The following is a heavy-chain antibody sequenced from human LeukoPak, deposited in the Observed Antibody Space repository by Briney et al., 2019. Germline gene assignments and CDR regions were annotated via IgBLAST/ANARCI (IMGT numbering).Heavy chain of an antibody. CDR2: INSDGSST. D-gene: IGHD4-17*01. CDR1: GFTFSSYW. V-gene: IGHV3-74*01. J-gene: IGHJ5*02. CDR3: ARGKGYGDYGKGNWFDP. Sequence: GGSLRLSCAASGFTFSSYWMHWVRQAPGKGLVWVSRINSDGSSTSYADSVKGRFTISRDNAKNTLYLQMNSLRAEDTAVYYCARGKGYGDYGKGNWFDPWGQGTLVTVPS.